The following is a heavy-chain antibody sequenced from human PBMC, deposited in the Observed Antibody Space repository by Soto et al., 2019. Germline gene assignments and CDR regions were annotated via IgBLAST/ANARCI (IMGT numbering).Heavy chain of an antibody. CDR2: MNPNSGNT. CDR1: GYTFTIYY. J-gene: IGHJ3*02. D-gene: IGHD3-10*01. CDR3: ARLSYYYGSGSPSFFDI. V-gene: IGHV1-8*01. Sequence: ASVKVSCKASGYTFTIYYINWVRQATGQGLEWMGWMNPNSGNTGYAQKFQGRVTMTRNTSISTAYMELSSLRSEDTAVYYCARLSYYYGSGSPSFFDIWGQGTMVTVSS.